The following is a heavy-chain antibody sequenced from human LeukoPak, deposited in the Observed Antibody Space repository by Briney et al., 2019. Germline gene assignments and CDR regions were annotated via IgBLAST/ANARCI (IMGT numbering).Heavy chain of an antibody. J-gene: IGHJ4*02. V-gene: IGHV1-69-2*01. CDR3: ATGWLSWSSSSSSDY. Sequence: GASVKVSCKASGYTFTDYYTHWVQQAPGKGLEWMGRVDPEDGETIYAEKFQGRVTITADTSTDTAYMELSSLRSEDTAVYYCATGWLSWSSSSSSDYWGQGTLVTVSS. D-gene: IGHD6-6*01. CDR2: VDPEDGET. CDR1: GYTFTDYY.